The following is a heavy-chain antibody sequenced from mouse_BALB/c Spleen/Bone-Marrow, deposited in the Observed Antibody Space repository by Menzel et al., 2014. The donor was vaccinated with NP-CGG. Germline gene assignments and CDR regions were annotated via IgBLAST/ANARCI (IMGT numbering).Heavy chain of an antibody. Sequence: DVQLQESGAELVKPGASVKLSCTASGFNIKDTYMHWAKQRPEQGLEWIGRIDPANGNTKYDPKFQGKATITADTSSNTADLQLSSLTSEDTAVYYCARWEYYAMDYWGQGTSVTVSS. CDR3: ARWEYYAMDY. CDR2: IDPANGNT. CDR1: GFNIKDTY. J-gene: IGHJ4*01. V-gene: IGHV14-3*02. D-gene: IGHD4-1*01.